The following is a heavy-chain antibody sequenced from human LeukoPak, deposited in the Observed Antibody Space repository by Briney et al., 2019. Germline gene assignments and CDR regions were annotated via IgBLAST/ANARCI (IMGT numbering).Heavy chain of an antibody. CDR1: GFTFRIYD. CDR2: ISGSGDNT. J-gene: IGHJ4*02. V-gene: IGHV3-23*01. CDR3: ARDLAYSRLDY. Sequence: PGGSLRLSCAASGFTFRIYDMSWVRQAPGKGLEWVSVISGSGDNTFYADSVKGRFTISRDNSKNTLFLQMNSLRAEDTAFYYCARDLAYSRLDYWGQGMLVTVSS. D-gene: IGHD5-18*01.